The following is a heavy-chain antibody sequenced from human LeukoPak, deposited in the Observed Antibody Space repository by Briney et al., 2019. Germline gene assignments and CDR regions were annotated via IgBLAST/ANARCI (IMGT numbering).Heavy chain of an antibody. D-gene: IGHD6-19*01. V-gene: IGHV1-24*01. CDR1: GYSLMELS. J-gene: IGHJ4*02. CDR3: TKGVAVAGTPPGGDY. CDR2: LNLEHSTY. Sequence: ASVKVSCKVSGYSLMELSTHWVRQAPGKGLAWMGGLNLEHSTYVYAQRFQGRVTMTEDTTTDTAYMELTSLSSEDTAVYYCTKGVAVAGTPPGGDYWGQGTLLTVSS.